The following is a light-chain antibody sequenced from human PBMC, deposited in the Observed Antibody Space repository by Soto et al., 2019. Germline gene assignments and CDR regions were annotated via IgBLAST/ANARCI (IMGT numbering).Light chain of an antibody. J-gene: IGLJ2*01. CDR2: SND. CDR3: ATWDDSLSGVV. V-gene: IGLV1-44*01. Sequence: QSVLTQPLSASGTPGQRVTISCSGSSSNIGSNTVNWYQQLPGTAPKLLIYSNDQRPSGVPDRFSGSKSGTSASLAISGLQSEDEGDYYCATWDDSLSGVVFGGGTKLTVL. CDR1: SSNIGSNT.